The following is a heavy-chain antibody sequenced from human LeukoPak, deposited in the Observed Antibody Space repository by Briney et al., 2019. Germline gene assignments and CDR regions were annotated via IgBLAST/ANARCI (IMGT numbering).Heavy chain of an antibody. D-gene: IGHD4-17*01. V-gene: IGHV3-23*01. CDR3: AKGRGVTTILDY. Sequence: GGSLRLSCAASGFTFSSYAMSWVRQAPGKGLEWVSAISGSGGSTYYADSVKGWFTISRDNSKNTLYLQMNSLRAEDTAVYYCAKGRGVTTILDYWGQGTLVTVSS. J-gene: IGHJ4*02. CDR1: GFTFSSYA. CDR2: ISGSGGST.